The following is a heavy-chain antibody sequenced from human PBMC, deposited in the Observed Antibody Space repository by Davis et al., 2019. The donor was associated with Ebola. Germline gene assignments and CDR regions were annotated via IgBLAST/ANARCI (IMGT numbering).Heavy chain of an antibody. CDR1: GGSLSGYY. V-gene: IGHV4-34*01. Sequence: MPSETLSLTCAVYGGSLSGYYWTWIRQPPGKGLEWIGESSHSGITNYNASLRSRVTISVDTSKNQFSLKLTSVTAADTAVYYCARLSADGWNPRTKWCDPWGQGTLVTVSS. D-gene: IGHD1-1*01. CDR2: SSHSGIT. CDR3: ARLSADGWNPRTKWCDP. J-gene: IGHJ5*02.